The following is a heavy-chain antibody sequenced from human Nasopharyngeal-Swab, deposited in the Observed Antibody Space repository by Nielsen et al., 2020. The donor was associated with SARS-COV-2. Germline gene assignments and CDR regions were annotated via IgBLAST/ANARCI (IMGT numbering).Heavy chain of an antibody. Sequence: SETLSLTCTVSGGSISSYYWSWIRQPPGKGLEWIGYIYYSGSTKYNPSLKSRVTISVDTSKNQFFLKLSSVTAADTAVYYCAREIASYYYDSSGYYYPDYYYYGMDVWGQGTTVTVSS. CDR2: IYYSGST. D-gene: IGHD3-22*01. V-gene: IGHV4-59*12. CDR1: GGSISSYY. CDR3: AREIASYYYDSSGYYYPDYYYYGMDV. J-gene: IGHJ6*02.